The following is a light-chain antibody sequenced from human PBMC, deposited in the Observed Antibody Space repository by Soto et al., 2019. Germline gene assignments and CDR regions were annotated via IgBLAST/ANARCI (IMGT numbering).Light chain of an antibody. J-gene: IGKJ1*01. V-gene: IGKV3-20*01. CDR3: QQYGTTPWT. CDR1: QGVSSSY. CDR2: GTS. Sequence: EIVMTQSPATLSVSPGERATLSCRASQGVSSSYLAWYQHKPGQAPRLLISGTSSRATGIPDRFSGSGAGTDFTLTISRLEPEDFAVYYCQQYGTTPWTFGQGTKV.